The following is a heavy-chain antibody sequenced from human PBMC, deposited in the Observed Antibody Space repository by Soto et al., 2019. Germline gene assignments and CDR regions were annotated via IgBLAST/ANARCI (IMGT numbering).Heavy chain of an antibody. CDR3: ARQYFGGAAPADY. V-gene: IGHV5-51*01. Sequence: GESLKISCKGSGYSFTSYWICWVRQMPGKGLEXMGXXYXXDXVXXXSXXXQGQVTISADKSISTAYLQWSSLKASDTAMYYCARQYFGGAAPADYWGQGTLVTVSS. CDR1: GYSFTSYW. J-gene: IGHJ4*02. CDR2: XYXXDXVX. D-gene: IGHD3-16*01.